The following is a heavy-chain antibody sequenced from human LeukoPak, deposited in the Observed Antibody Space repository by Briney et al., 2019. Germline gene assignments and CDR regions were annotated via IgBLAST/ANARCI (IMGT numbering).Heavy chain of an antibody. CDR3: ARVSTVMSFYNMDV. CDR1: GGSISSYY. CDR2: IHYSGST. D-gene: IGHD3-16*01. V-gene: IGHV4-59*12. J-gene: IGHJ6*03. Sequence: PSETLSLTCTVSGGSISSYYWSWIRQSPGKGLEWIGYIHYSGSTNHNPSLKSRVTISVDTSKNQFSLKLHSVTAADTAVYYCARVSTVMSFYNMDVWDKGTTVTISS.